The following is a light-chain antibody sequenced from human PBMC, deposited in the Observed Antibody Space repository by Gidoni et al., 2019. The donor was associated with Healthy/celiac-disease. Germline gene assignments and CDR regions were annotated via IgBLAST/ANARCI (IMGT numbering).Light chain of an antibody. J-gene: IGLJ3*02. CDR3: CSYAGSSTPWV. CDR1: SSDVGSYNL. Sequence: QSALTQPASVSGSPGQSIPISCTGTSSDVGSYNLVSWYQPHPGKAPKLMIYEVSKRPSGVSNRFSGSKSGNTASLTISGLQAEDEADYYCCSYAGSSTPWVFGGGTKLTVL. V-gene: IGLV2-23*02. CDR2: EVS.